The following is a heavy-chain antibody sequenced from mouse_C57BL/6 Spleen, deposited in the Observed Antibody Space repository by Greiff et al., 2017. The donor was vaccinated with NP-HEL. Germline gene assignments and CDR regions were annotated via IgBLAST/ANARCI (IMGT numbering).Heavy chain of an antibody. CDR3: AGGKAITTVDFDYFDY. Sequence: QVQLQQSGAELVRPGASVKLSCKASGYTFTSYGISWVKQRTGQGLEWIGEIYPRSGNTYYNEKFKGKATLTADKSSSTAYMELRSLTSEASAVYYCAGGKAITTVDFDYFDYWGQGTTLTVSS. CDR2: IYPRSGNT. V-gene: IGHV1-81*01. CDR1: GYTFTSYG. D-gene: IGHD1-1*01. J-gene: IGHJ2*01.